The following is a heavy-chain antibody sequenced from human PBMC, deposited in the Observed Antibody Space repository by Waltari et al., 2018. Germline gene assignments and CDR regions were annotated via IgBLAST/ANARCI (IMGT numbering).Heavy chain of an antibody. CDR1: GFSFLNYT. CDR3: ARYYGAPAFDI. V-gene: IGHV3-21*01. D-gene: IGHD3-3*01. J-gene: IGHJ3*02. CDR2: ITSSSSSI. Sequence: EVQLVESGGGLVKPGGSLRLSCAASGFSFLNYTMNWVRQAPGKGLEWVSSITSSSSSIYYADSVKGRFTISRDNAKNSLYLQVNSLRAEDTAVYYCARYYGAPAFDIWGQGTMVTVSS.